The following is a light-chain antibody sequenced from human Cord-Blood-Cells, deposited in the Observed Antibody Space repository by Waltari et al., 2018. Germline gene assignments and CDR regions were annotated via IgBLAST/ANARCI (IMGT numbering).Light chain of an antibody. J-gene: IGLJ3*02. V-gene: IGLV2-23*01. CDR2: EGS. CDR3: CSYAGSSTWV. CDR1: SSDVGSYKL. Sequence: QSALTQPAPVSGSPGPSITISCTGTSSDVGSYKLASGYQQHPGTAPKLMIYEGSKRPSGVSNRFSGSKSGNTASLTISGLQAEDEADYYCCSYAGSSTWVFGGGTKLTVL.